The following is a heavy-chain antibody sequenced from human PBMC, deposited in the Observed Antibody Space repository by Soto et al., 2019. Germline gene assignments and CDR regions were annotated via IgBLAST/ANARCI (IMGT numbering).Heavy chain of an antibody. D-gene: IGHD3-10*01. CDR1: GGSISCSSYY. J-gene: IGHJ4*02. Sequence: SETLSLTCTVSGGSISCSSYYWGWIRQPPGKGLEWIGSIYYSGSTYYNPSLKSRVTISVDTSKNQFSLKLSSVAAADTAVYYCARHAESNLWFGEFDYWGQGTLVTVSS. V-gene: IGHV4-39*01. CDR3: ARHAESNLWFGEFDY. CDR2: IYYSGST.